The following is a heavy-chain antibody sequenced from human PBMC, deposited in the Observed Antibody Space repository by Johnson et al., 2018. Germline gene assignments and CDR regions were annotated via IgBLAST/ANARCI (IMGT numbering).Heavy chain of an antibody. CDR2: VNSDGYST. J-gene: IGHJ3*02. CDR1: GFTFSSYW. CDR3: ARYSSTYDAFDI. Sequence: VQLVESGGGLVQPGGSLRLSCAASGFTFSSYWMNWVRQAPGKGLVWVSRVNSDGYSTAYVDSVKGRFTISRDNAKNTLYLQMNSLRAEETAVYYCARYSSTYDAFDIWGQGTMVTVSS. D-gene: IGHD2-2*01. V-gene: IGHV3-74*01.